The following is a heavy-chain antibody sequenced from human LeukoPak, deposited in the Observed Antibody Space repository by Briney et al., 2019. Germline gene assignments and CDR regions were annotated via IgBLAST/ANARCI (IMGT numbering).Heavy chain of an antibody. CDR2: INPNSGGT. Sequence: ASVKVSCKASGYTFTDYYMHWVRQAPGQGLEWMGWINPNSGGTNYAQKFQGRVTMTRDTSISTAYMELSRLRSDDTAVYYCARERYYYDSSGYYYYYYYMDVWGKGTTVTVSS. V-gene: IGHV1-2*02. CDR1: GYTFTDYY. J-gene: IGHJ6*03. D-gene: IGHD3-22*01. CDR3: ARERYYYDSSGYYYYYYYMDV.